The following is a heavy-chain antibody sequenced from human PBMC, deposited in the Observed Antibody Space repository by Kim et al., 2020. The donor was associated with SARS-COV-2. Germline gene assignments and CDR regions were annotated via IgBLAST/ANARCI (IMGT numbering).Heavy chain of an antibody. Sequence: GESLKISCKGSGYSFTSYWISWVRQMPGKGLEWVGRIDPSDSYTNYSPSFQGHVTVSADKSISTAYLQWSSLKASDTAMYYCASQRGTPWYAVDYWGQGTLVTVSS. J-gene: IGHJ4*02. CDR1: GYSFTSYW. D-gene: IGHD6-13*01. V-gene: IGHV5-10-1*01. CDR3: ASQRGTPWYAVDY. CDR2: IDPSDSYT.